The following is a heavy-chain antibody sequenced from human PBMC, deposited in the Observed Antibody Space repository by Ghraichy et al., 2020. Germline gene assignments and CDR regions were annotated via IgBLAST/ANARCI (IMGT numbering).Heavy chain of an antibody. Sequence: GGSLRLSCAASGFTFSNACMSWVRQAPGKGLEWVGRIKSKTDGGTTDYAAPVKGRFTISRDDSKNTLYMQMNSLKTEDTAVYYCTTDGVYSTQFDYWGQGTLVTVSS. V-gene: IGHV3-15*01. CDR2: IKSKTDGGTT. CDR3: TTDGVYSTQFDY. CDR1: GFTFSNAC. J-gene: IGHJ4*02. D-gene: IGHD6-13*01.